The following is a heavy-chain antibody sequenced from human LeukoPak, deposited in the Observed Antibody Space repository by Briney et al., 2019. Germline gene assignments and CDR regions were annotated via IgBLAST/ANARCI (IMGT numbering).Heavy chain of an antibody. CDR1: GFTFTNAR. CDR2: LTSKIHPVTT. Sequence: GGSLRLSCAASGFTFTNARMGWVRQAPGKGREWVGLLTSKIHPVTTDFAAPVTVTFTISTHDLKHTLYLQMNSLKSEDTAVYYCTTGYGHSDFDYWGQGTLVTVSS. V-gene: IGHV3-15*01. D-gene: IGHD4-17*01. CDR3: TTGYGHSDFDY. J-gene: IGHJ4*02.